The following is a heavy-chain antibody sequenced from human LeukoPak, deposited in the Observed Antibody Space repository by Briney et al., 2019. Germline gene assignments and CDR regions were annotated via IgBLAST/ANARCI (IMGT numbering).Heavy chain of an antibody. CDR3: ARGNYYYGMDV. CDR2: ISYDGSNK. CDR1: GFTFSSYA. V-gene: IGHV3-30-3*01. J-gene: IGHJ6*02. Sequence: PGRSLRLSCAASGFTFSSYAMHWVRQAPGKGLEWVAVISYDGSNKYYADSVKGRFTISRDNSKNTLYLQMNGLRAEDTAVYYCARGNYYYGMDVWGQGTTVTVSS.